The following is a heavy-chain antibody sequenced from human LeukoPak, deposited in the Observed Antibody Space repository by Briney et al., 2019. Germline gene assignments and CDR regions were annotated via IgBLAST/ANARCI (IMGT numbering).Heavy chain of an antibody. Sequence: ASVKVSCKASGYTFTGYYMHWVRQAPGQGLEWMGWINPNSGGTNYAQKFQGRVTMTRDTSISTAYMELSRLRSDDTAVYYCARAPDRAKYHPHWGQGTLVTVSS. CDR2: INPNSGGT. J-gene: IGHJ4*02. V-gene: IGHV1-2*02. CDR3: ARAPDRAKYHPH. CDR1: GYTFTGYY. D-gene: IGHD5-18*01.